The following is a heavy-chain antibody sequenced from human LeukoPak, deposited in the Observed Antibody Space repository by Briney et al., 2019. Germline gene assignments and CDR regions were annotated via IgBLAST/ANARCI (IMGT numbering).Heavy chain of an antibody. D-gene: IGHD6-19*01. J-gene: IGHJ3*02. Sequence: SETLSLTCTVSGGSISSYYWSWIRQPPGKGLEWIGYIYYSGSTNYNPSLKSRVTISVDTSKNQFSLKLSSVTAADTAVYYCAMRYSSGWYTDAFDIWGQGTMVTVSS. CDR3: AMRYSSGWYTDAFDI. CDR1: GGSISSYY. CDR2: IYYSGST. V-gene: IGHV4-59*08.